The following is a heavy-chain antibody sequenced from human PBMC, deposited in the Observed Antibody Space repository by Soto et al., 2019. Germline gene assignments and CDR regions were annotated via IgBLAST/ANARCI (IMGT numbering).Heavy chain of an antibody. Sequence: QLQLQESGPGLVKPSETLSLTCTVSSVSISSTSYTWGWIRQPPGKGLEWIASVYYSGRTYYNPSLNGRVPLSVDTSKTRSSLRWPSVTAKDTVGYSWGGLRGYCISSGCKGQSPMDVWAKGPRSPSP. J-gene: IGHJ6*02. V-gene: IGHV4-39*01. D-gene: IGHD2-2*01. CDR1: SVSISSTSYT. CDR3: GGLRGYCISSGCKGQSPMDV. CDR2: VYYSGRT.